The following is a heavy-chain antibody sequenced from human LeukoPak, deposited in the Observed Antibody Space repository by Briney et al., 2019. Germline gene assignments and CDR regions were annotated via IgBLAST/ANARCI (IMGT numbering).Heavy chain of an antibody. CDR2: ISDSGDST. J-gene: IGHJ4*02. CDR1: GFTFSSHA. D-gene: IGHD3-10*02. Sequence: GGSLRLSCAASGFTFSSHAMSWVRQAPGKGLEWASAISDSGDSTYYADFVKGRFTISRDDSKNTLYLQMNSLRAEDTAVYYCAKDSPVCSFWGQGTLVTVSS. V-gene: IGHV3-23*01. CDR3: AKDSPVCSF.